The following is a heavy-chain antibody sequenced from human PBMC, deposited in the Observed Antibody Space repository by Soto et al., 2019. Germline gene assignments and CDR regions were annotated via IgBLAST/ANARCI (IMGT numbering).Heavy chain of an antibody. Sequence: EVKLLESGGGLVQPGGSLRLSCGVSGFTVTSNGVSWVRQAPGKGLEWVAAISPNGQGIWYADSVKGRFTISRDISRNTVFLQMASLRAEATAVYYYTKDRQYPRDYFHYWGQGTLVTVSS. CDR3: TKDRQYPRDYFHY. D-gene: IGHD4-4*01. CDR2: ISPNGQGI. V-gene: IGHV3-23*01. CDR1: GFTVTSNG. J-gene: IGHJ4*02.